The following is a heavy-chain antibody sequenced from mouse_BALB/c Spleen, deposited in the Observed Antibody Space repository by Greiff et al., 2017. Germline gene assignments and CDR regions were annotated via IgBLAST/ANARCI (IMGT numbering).Heavy chain of an antibody. CDR3: ARGGNGYFAY. D-gene: IGHD1-2*01. CDR2: INSNGGST. Sequence: EVKLMESGGGLVQPGGSLKLSCAASGFTFSSYGMSWVRQTPDKRLELVATINSNGGSTYYPDSVKGRFTISRDNAKNTLYLQMSSLKSEDTAMYYCARGGNGYFAYWGQGTLVTVSA. V-gene: IGHV5-6-3*01. J-gene: IGHJ3*01. CDR1: GFTFSSYG.